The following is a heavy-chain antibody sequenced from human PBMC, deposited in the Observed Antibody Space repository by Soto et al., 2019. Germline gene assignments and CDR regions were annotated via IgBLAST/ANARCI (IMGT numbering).Heavy chain of an antibody. CDR2: ITESGSST. Sequence: GGSLRLSCAASGFSFSTCAMSWVRQASGKGQEWVSSITESGSSTYHADSVKGRFIISRDNSKNTLFLQMNSLSAEDTVVYYCAKGGIGRSGLDSWGQGTLVTVSS. CDR1: GFSFSTCA. D-gene: IGHD1-26*01. J-gene: IGHJ4*02. V-gene: IGHV3-23*01. CDR3: AKGGIGRSGLDS.